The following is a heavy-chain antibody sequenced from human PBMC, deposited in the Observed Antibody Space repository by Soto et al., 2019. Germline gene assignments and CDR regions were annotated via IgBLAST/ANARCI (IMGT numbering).Heavy chain of an antibody. CDR2: ISWNSGSI. CDR1: GFTFDDYA. CDR3: AKDICAPLYYGSGSYPDY. D-gene: IGHD3-10*01. Sequence: EVQLVESGGGLVQPGRSLRLSCAASGFTFDDYAMHWVRQAPGKGLEWVSGISWNSGSIGYADSVKGRFTISRDNAKNSLYLQMNSLRAEDTALYYCAKDICAPLYYGSGSYPDYWGQGTLVTVSS. J-gene: IGHJ4*02. V-gene: IGHV3-9*01.